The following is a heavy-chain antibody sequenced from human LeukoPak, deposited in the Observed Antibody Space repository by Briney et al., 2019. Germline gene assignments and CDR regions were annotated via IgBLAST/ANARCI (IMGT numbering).Heavy chain of an antibody. Sequence: GGSLKISCNGSGYXFTSYWIGWVRQMPGKGLEWMGRIDPSDSYTNYSPSFQGHVTISADKSISTAYLQWSSLKASDTAMYYCARLDFGMVAATTVDYWGQGTLVTVSS. V-gene: IGHV5-10-1*01. CDR3: ARLDFGMVAATTVDY. CDR2: IDPSDSYT. D-gene: IGHD2-15*01. J-gene: IGHJ4*02. CDR1: GYXFTSYW.